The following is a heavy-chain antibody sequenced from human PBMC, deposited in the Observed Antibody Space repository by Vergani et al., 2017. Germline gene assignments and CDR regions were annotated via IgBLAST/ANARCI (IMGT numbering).Heavy chain of an antibody. CDR2: IYNSGNG. CDR1: GDSIISRSYY. CDR3: ASGKYYSDSTSHFRGRYFDV. D-gene: IGHD3-16*01. Sequence: QMQWQESGPGLVKASETLSLTCTVSGDSIISRSYYWGWIRQPPGKGLEWIGSIYNSGNGDSSSSLKSRVTISADTSKNQFSLRLTSVTAADTAVYYCASGKYYSDSTSHFRGRYFDVWGRGTLVTVPS. J-gene: IGHJ2*01. V-gene: IGHV4-39*01.